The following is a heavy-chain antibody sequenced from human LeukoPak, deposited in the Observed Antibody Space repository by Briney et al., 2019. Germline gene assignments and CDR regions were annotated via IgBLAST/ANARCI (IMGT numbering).Heavy chain of an antibody. Sequence: GGSLRLSCAASGFTFSSYAMHWVRQAPGKGLEWVAVISYDGSNKYYADSVKGRFTISRDNSKNTLYLQMNSLRAEDTAVYYCAKDVGHHTRLGGQGTLVTVSS. J-gene: IGHJ4*02. CDR2: ISYDGSNK. D-gene: IGHD1-14*01. CDR1: GFTFSSYA. V-gene: IGHV3-30-3*01. CDR3: AKDVGHHTRL.